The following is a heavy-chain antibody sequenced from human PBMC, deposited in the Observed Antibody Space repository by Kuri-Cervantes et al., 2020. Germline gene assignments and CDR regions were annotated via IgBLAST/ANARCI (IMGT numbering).Heavy chain of an antibody. V-gene: IGHV1-18*01. Sequence: APVKVSCKASGYTFTSYGISWVRQAPGQGLEWMGWISAYNGNTNYAQKLQGRVTMTTDTSTSTAYMELRSLRSDDTAVYYCARFSDDYDILTVDYWGQGTLVTVSS. CDR1: GYTFTSYG. J-gene: IGHJ4*02. CDR2: ISAYNGNT. D-gene: IGHD3-9*01. CDR3: ARFSDDYDILTVDY.